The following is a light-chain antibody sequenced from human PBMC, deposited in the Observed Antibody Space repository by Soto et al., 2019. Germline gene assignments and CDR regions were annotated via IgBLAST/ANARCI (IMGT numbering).Light chain of an antibody. V-gene: IGLV1-44*01. J-gene: IGLJ2*01. CDR1: RTNIGSNT. CDR3: ASWDDSLNGLV. CDR2: SNN. Sequence: QLVLTQPPSASGTPGQRVTISCSGGRTNIGSNTVNWYQQVPGTAPKFLIYSNNQRPSGVPDRFSGSKSGTSASLAISGLQADDEADYYCASWDDSLNGLVFGGGTKLTVL.